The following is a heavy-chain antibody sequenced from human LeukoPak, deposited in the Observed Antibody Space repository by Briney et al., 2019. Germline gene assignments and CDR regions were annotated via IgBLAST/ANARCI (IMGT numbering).Heavy chain of an antibody. D-gene: IGHD5-24*01. CDR1: GGTFSSYA. CDR3: ARSRSRDGYNEDFDY. V-gene: IGHV1-69*05. CDR2: IIPIFGTA. J-gene: IGHJ4*02. Sequence: SVKVSCKASGGTFSSYAISWVRQAPGQGLEWMGGIIPIFGTANYAQKSQGRVTITTGESTSTAYMELSSLRSEDTAVYYCARSRSRDGYNEDFDYWGQGTLVTVSS.